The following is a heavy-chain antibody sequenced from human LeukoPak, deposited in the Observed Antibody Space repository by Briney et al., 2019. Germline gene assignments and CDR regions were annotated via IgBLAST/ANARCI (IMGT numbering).Heavy chain of an antibody. J-gene: IGHJ4*02. CDR3: AAGRVISYSSSWYGFDY. CDR1: GFTFDDYA. CDR2: ISWDGGST. V-gene: IGHV3-43D*03. Sequence: GGSLRLSCAASGFTFDDYAMHWVRQAPGKGLEWVSLISWDGGSTYYADSVKGRFTISRDNSKNSLYLQMNSLRAEDTALYYCAAGRVISYSSSWYGFDYWGQGTLVTVSS. D-gene: IGHD6-13*01.